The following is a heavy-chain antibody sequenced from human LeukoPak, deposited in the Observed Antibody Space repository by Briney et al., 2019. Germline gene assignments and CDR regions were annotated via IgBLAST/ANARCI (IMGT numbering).Heavy chain of an antibody. Sequence: SETLSLTCTVSGGSISSGSYFWSWIRQPAGKELEWIGRIYTSGSTDYNPSLNSRVTISVDPSKNQFSLKLSSVTAADTAVYYCASHVSAAAGGRWGQGTLVTVSS. V-gene: IGHV4-61*02. CDR3: ASHVSAAAGGR. J-gene: IGHJ4*02. CDR2: IYTSGST. CDR1: GGSISSGSYF. D-gene: IGHD6-13*01.